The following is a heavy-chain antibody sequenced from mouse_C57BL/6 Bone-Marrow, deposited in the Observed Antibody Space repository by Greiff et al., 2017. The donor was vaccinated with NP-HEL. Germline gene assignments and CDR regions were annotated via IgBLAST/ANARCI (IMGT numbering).Heavy chain of an antibody. J-gene: IGHJ4*01. V-gene: IGHV1-85*01. D-gene: IGHD1-1*01. CDR3: ARSGTTVVAHYYAMDY. CDR2: IYPRDGST. CDR1: GYTFTSYD. Sequence: QVQLQQSGAELARPGASVKLSCKASGYTFTSYDINWVKQRPGQGLEWIGWIYPRDGSTKYNEKFKGKATLTVDTSSSTAYMELHSLTSEDSAVYFCARSGTTVVAHYYAMDYWGQGTSVTVSS.